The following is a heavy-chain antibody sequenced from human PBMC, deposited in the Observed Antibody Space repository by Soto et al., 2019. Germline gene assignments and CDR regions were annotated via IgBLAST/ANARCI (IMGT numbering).Heavy chain of an antibody. V-gene: IGHV3-33*01. CDR1: GFTFSSYG. CDR2: IWYDGSNK. CDR3: ARAWEQWLVRNDAFDI. D-gene: IGHD6-19*01. J-gene: IGHJ3*02. Sequence: QVQLVESGGGVVQPGRSLRLSCAASGFTFSSYGMHWVRQAPGKGLEWVAVIWYDGSNKYYADSVKGRFTISRDNSKNTLNLQMNSLRAEDTARYYCARAWEQWLVRNDAFDIWGQGTMVTVSS.